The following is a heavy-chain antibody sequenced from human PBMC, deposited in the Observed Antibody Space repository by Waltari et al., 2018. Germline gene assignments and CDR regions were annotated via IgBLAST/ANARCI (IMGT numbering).Heavy chain of an antibody. Sequence: QVQLVQSGAEVKKPGASVKVSCKVSGYTLTELSMHWVRQAPGKGLEWMGGVDPEDGETIYAQKFQGRVTMTEGTSTDTAYMELSSLRSEDTAGYYCATDVFRHHYYDSSGYSDYWGQGTLVTVSS. CDR2: VDPEDGET. CDR1: GYTLTELS. CDR3: ATDVFRHHYYDSSGYSDY. D-gene: IGHD3-22*01. V-gene: IGHV1-24*01. J-gene: IGHJ4*02.